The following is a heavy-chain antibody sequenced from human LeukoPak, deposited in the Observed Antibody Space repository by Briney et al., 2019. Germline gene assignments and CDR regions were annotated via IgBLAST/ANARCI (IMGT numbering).Heavy chain of an antibody. V-gene: IGHV3-74*01. CDR1: GFTFSSYW. CDR2: INSDGSST. CDR3: ARYIKGLYSSGIDY. D-gene: IGHD6-19*01. J-gene: IGHJ4*02. Sequence: GSLRLSCAASGFTFSSYWMHWVRQAPGKGLVWVSRINSDGSSTSYADSGKGRFTISRDNAKNTLYLQMSSLRAEDTAVYYCARYIKGLYSSGIDYWGQGTLVTVSS.